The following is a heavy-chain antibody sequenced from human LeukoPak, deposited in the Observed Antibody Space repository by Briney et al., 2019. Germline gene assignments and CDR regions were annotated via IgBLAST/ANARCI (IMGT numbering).Heavy chain of an antibody. D-gene: IGHD6-19*01. Sequence: AETLSLTCTSSGVSISTYYWSWIRQPPGKGLEWIGFIYYSGSTKYNAPPMSRLTISVDTSKNQVSLKLSSVTAADTAVYYCARLIAVAGTYRGHFDYWGQGALVTVSS. CDR3: ARLIAVAGTYRGHFDY. CDR2: IYYSGST. J-gene: IGHJ4*02. V-gene: IGHV4-59*08. CDR1: GVSISTYY.